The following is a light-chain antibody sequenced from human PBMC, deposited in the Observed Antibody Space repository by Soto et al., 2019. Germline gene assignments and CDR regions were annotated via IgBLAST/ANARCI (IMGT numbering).Light chain of an antibody. J-gene: IGLJ1*01. CDR2: DVN. V-gene: IGLV2-14*01. CDR1: SSDVGGYDF. CDR3: CSYAGRSAPYV. Sequence: HSALTQPTSVSGSPGQSITISCTGTSSDVGGYDFVSWFQQEPGKAPKLMIYDVNYRPSGISPRFSGSKSGNTASLTISGLQPEDEADYYCCSYAGRSAPYVFGPGTKLTVL.